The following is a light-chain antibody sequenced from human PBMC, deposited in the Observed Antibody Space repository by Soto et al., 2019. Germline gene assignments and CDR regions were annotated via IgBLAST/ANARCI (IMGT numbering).Light chain of an antibody. V-gene: IGKV3-15*01. CDR1: QSVSSQ. CDR2: SAS. CDR3: HQYNHWLTWT. J-gene: IGKJ1*01. Sequence: IVMTQSQATLSLSPGQRDTLSCRASQSVSSQLAWYQQRPGQAPRLLIYSASTRATGIPARFSGSGSGTEFTLTISSLQSEDFAVYYCHQYNHWLTWTFGQGTKVEIK.